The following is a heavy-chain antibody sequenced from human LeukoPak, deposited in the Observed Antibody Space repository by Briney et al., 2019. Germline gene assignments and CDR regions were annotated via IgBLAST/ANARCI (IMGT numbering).Heavy chain of an antibody. CDR1: GFTFSSYS. CDR3: ARDVGWELLRRGIGYYFDY. Sequence: GGSLRLSCAASGFTFSSYSMNWVRQAPGKWLEWVSSISSSSSYIYYADSVKGRFTISRDNAKNSLYLQMNSLRAEDTAVYYCARDVGWELLRRGIGYYFDYWGQGTLVTVSS. CDR2: ISSSSSYI. J-gene: IGHJ4*02. D-gene: IGHD1-26*01. V-gene: IGHV3-21*01.